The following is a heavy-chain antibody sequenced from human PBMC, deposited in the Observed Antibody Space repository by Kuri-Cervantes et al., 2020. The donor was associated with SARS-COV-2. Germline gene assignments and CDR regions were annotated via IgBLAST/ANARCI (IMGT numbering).Heavy chain of an antibody. V-gene: IGHV1-2*02. J-gene: IGHJ6*03. CDR3: ARRSQEPRGPRMYCSSNSCHKYYYHYMEV. CDR1: ETTFPNYD. D-gene: IGHD2-2*02. CDR2: INPNSGGT. Sequence: ASVKVSCKAPETTFPNYDINWVRQATGQGLEWMGWINPNSGGTNYAQKFQGRVTMTRDTSIGTAYMELSRLRSDDTAVYYCARRSQEPRGPRMYCSSNSCHKYYYHYMEVWGKGTTVTVSS.